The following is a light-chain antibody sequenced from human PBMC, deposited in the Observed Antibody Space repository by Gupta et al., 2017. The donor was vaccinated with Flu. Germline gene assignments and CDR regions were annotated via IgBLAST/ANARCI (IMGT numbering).Light chain of an antibody. V-gene: IGKV4-1*01. J-gene: IGKJ4*01. CDR2: WAS. Sequence: DIVMTQSPDFVAVSLGERATINCKSSQSLLHSSSNKNYLAWHQQKPGQPPKLIIYWASAREYGVPERFSDSGSGTDFTLTINSLQAEDVAIYYCQQDDCCPLTFGGGTKVEIK. CDR1: QSLLHSSSNKNY. CDR3: QQDDCCPLT.